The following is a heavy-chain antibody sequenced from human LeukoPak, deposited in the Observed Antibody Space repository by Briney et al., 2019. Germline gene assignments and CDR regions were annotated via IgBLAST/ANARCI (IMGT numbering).Heavy chain of an antibody. CDR1: GGSISSYY. V-gene: IGHV4-59*12. J-gene: IGHJ4*02. D-gene: IGHD4-17*01. CDR2: IYYSGST. CDR3: ARAVTTVKD. Sequence: SETLSLTCTVSGGSISSYYWSWIRQPPGKGLEWIGYIYYSGSTNYNPSLKSRVTISVDTSKNQFSLKLSSVTAADTAVYYCARAVTTVKDWGQGTLVTVSS.